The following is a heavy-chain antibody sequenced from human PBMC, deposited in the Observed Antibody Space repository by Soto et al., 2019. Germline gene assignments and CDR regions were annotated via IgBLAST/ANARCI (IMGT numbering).Heavy chain of an antibody. CDR1: GGSISSGGYS. CDR3: ARERTAGGLNWFDP. V-gene: IGHV4-30-2*01. J-gene: IGHJ5*02. D-gene: IGHD3-16*01. Sequence: PSETLSLTCAVSGGSISSGGYSWSWIRQPPGKGLEWIGYIYHSGSTYYNPSLKSRVTISVDRSKNQFSLKLSSVTAADTAVYYCARERTAGGLNWFDPWGQGTLVTVSS. CDR2: IYHSGST.